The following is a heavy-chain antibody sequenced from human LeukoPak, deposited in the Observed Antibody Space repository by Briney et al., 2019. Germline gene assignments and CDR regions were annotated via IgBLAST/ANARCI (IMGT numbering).Heavy chain of an antibody. CDR2: ISSSGSYL. Sequence: GGSLRLSCAASGFTFSSYSMNWVRQAPGRGLEWVSSISSSGSYLYYADSLKGRFTISRDNAKNSLYLQMDSLRAEDTAVYFCARDSPDLAVAGTYYYYYYGMDVWGQGTTVTVSS. J-gene: IGHJ6*02. CDR1: GFTFSSYS. D-gene: IGHD6-19*01. V-gene: IGHV3-21*01. CDR3: ARDSPDLAVAGTYYYYYYGMDV.